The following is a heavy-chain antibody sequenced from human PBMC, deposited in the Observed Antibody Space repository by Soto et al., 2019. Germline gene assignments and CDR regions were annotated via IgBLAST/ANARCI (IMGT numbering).Heavy chain of an antibody. D-gene: IGHD3-22*01. J-gene: IGHJ4*02. CDR1: GCTFSSYA. CDR2: ISGSGGST. Sequence: GGSLRLSCAASGCTFSSYAMSWVRQAPGKGLEWVSAISGSGGSTYYADSVKGRFTISRDNSKNTLYLQMNSLRAEDTAVYYCAKTIPGSGYYSGYFDYWGQGTLVTVSS. CDR3: AKTIPGSGYYSGYFDY. V-gene: IGHV3-23*01.